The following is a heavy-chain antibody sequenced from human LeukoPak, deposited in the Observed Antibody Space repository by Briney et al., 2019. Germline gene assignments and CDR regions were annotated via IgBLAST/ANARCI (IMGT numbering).Heavy chain of an antibody. J-gene: IGHJ2*01. Sequence: GGSLRLSCAASGFTFSSYAMSWVRQAPGKGVEWVSAISGSGGSTYYADSVKGRFTISRDNSKNTLYLQMNSLRAEDTAVYYCAKDRVGSGWYFDLWGRGTLVTVSS. CDR3: AKDRVGSGWYFDL. CDR2: ISGSGGST. D-gene: IGHD6-19*01. CDR1: GFTFSSYA. V-gene: IGHV3-23*01.